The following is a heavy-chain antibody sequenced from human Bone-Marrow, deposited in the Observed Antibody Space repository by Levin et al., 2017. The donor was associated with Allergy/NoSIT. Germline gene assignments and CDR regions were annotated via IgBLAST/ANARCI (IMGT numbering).Heavy chain of an antibody. CDR2: ISSSGNAV. J-gene: IGHJ4*02. D-gene: IGHD6-19*01. Sequence: GGSLRLSCAASGFYFGSYSMNWVRQVPGKGLTWIAYISSSGNAVYYADSVKGRFTVSRDNAKSSLYLQMDSLRDEDTAVYYCARAIAVAGPFDYWGQGILVTVSS. V-gene: IGHV3-48*02. CDR3: ARAIAVAGPFDY. CDR1: GFYFGSYS.